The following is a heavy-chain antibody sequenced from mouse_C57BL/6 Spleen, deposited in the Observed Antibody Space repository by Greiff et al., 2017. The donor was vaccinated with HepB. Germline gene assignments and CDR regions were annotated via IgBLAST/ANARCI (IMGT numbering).Heavy chain of an antibody. D-gene: IGHD2-4*01. CDR3: ARPSYYDYTWFAY. V-gene: IGHV5-12*01. J-gene: IGHJ3*01. CDR2: ISNGGGST. CDR1: GFTFSDYY. Sequence: EVQVVESGGGLVQPGGSLKLSCAASGFTFSDYYMYWVRQTPEKRLEWVAYISNGGGSTYYPDTVKGRFTISRDNAKNTLYLQMSRLKSEDTAMYYCARPSYYDYTWFAYWGQGTLVTVSA.